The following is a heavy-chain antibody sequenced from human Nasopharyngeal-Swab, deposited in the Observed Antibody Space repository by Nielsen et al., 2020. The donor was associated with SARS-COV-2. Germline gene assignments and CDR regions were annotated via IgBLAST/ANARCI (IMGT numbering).Heavy chain of an antibody. CDR3: ARGGRQQLAVYYYYGMDV. CDR1: GFTFSSYS. V-gene: IGHV3-21*01. D-gene: IGHD6-13*01. J-gene: IGHJ6*02. CDR2: ISSSSSYI. Sequence: GESLKISCAASGFTFSSYSMNWVRQAPGKGLEWVSSISSSSSYIYYADSVKGRFTISRDNAKNSLYLQMNSLRAEDTAVYYCARGGRQQLAVYYYYGMDVWGQGTTVTVSS.